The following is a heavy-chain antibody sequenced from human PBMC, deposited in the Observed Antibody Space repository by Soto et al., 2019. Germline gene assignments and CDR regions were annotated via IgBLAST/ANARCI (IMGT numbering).Heavy chain of an antibody. V-gene: IGHV4-30-4*01. CDR3: ARALDDRSGCYGGLGY. Sequence: QVQLQESGPGLVKPSQTLSLTCTVSGGSISRGDYYWSWIRQPPGKGLEWIGYIYYSGDTYYNPSLKSRLTISLDTSENQLSLKLNSVTAADTAVYYCARALDDRSGCYGGLGYWGQGTLVTVSS. D-gene: IGHD3-22*01. CDR2: IYYSGDT. J-gene: IGHJ4*02. CDR1: GGSISRGDYY.